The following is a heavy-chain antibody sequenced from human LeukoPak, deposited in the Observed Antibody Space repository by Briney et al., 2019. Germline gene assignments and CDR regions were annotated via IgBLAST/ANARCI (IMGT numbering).Heavy chain of an antibody. CDR1: GFSFSTYA. V-gene: IGHV3-30-3*01. J-gene: IGHJ4*02. CDR3: ASISSASYGDY. D-gene: IGHD1-26*01. CDR2: IPYDGNNK. Sequence: GGSLRLSCAASGFSFSTYALHWVRQAPGKGLEWVAVIPYDGNNKYYADSVKGRFTISRDNSERTLYLQMNSLRAEDTAVYYCASISSASYGDYWGQGTLVTVSS.